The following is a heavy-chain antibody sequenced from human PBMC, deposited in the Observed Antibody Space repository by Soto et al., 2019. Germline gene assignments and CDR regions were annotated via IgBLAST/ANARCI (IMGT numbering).Heavy chain of an antibody. CDR3: AKDKGGYSVYDFFARYYYCGMDV. D-gene: IGHD5-12*01. V-gene: IGHV3-23*01. CDR1: GFTFSSYA. CDR2: ISGSGGST. Sequence: GGSLRLSCAASGFTFSSYAMSWVRQAPGKGLEWVSAISGSGGSTYYADSVKGRFTISRDNSKNTLYLQMNSLRAEDTAVYYCAKDKGGYSVYDFFARYYYCGMDVWGQGTTVTVSS. J-gene: IGHJ6*02.